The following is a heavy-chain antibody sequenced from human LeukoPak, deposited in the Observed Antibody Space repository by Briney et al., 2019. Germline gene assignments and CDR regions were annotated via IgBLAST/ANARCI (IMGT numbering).Heavy chain of an antibody. V-gene: IGHV1-46*01. J-gene: IGHJ4*02. Sequence: ASVKVSCKASGYTFTSYYMRWVRQAPGQGLEWMGIINPSGGSTSYAQKFQGRVTMTRDTSTSTVYMELSSLRSEDTAVYYCARESVGYYDSSGYTDYWGQGTLVTVSS. CDR1: GYTFTSYY. CDR3: ARESVGYYDSSGYTDY. D-gene: IGHD3-22*01. CDR2: INPSGGST.